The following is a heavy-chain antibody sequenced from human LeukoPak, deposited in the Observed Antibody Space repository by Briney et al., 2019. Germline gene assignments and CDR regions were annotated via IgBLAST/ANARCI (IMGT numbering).Heavy chain of an antibody. J-gene: IGHJ4*02. CDR1: GFTVSNNY. D-gene: IGHD3-16*01. Sequence: GGSLRLSCVVSGFTVSNNYMNWVRQAPGKGLEWVSVIYSSGSTYYADSVKGRFTISRDNSKNTLYLQMNSLRAEDTAVYYCADGVYFDYWGQGTLVTVSS. CDR2: IYSSGST. CDR3: ADGVYFDY. V-gene: IGHV3-53*01.